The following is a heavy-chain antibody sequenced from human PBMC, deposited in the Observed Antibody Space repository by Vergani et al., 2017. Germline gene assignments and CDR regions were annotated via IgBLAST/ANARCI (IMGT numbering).Heavy chain of an antibody. D-gene: IGHD3-22*01. CDR2: IFPSGNS. J-gene: IGHJ4*02. CDR1: GDSITNGGFS. V-gene: IGHV4-30-2*01. CDR3: ARRSSSYYCDI. Sequence: QLQLQESGSGLVKPSQTLSLTCAVSGDSITNGGFSWNWIRQPPGKGPEWIGYIFPSGNSDYNPSLKNRVSISLDKSKNQFSLWVNSVTAADTAMYYCARRSSSYYCDIWGQGVLITVSS.